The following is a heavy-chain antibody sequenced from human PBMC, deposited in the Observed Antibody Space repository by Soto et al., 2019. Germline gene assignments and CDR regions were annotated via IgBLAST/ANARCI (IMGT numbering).Heavy chain of an antibody. CDR2: SNFSGNYI. V-gene: IGHV3-21*01. CDR1: GFPLEKYG. CDR3: ARATYNWNHEY. D-gene: IGHD1-20*01. Sequence: GGSLRLSCAVSGFPLEKYGMNCVRQAPGRGLGWLSSSNFSGNYIYSADSVKGRFTISRDNARNSLYLQMNRMGVDDTALYFCARATYNWNHEYWGQGTQVTVSS. J-gene: IGHJ4*02.